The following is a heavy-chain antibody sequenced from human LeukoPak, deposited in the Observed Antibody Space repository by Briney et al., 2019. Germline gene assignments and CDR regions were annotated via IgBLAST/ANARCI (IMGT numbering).Heavy chain of an antibody. D-gene: IGHD3-10*01. CDR3: ARHYGLIDY. J-gene: IGHJ4*02. CDR1: GFTFSSYW. Sequence: PGGSLRLSCVASGFTFSSYWMHWVRQAPGKGLVWVSRISLDGSTTTSADSVKGRFIISRDNTKNTLYLQMNSLRAEDTAVYYCARHYGLIDYWGQGTLVTVSS. V-gene: IGHV3-74*01. CDR2: ISLDGSTT.